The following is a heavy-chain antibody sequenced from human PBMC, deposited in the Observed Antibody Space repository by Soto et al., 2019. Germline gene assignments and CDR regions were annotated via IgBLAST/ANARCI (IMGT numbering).Heavy chain of an antibody. CDR2: IDPSDSYT. V-gene: IGHV5-10-1*01. CDR3: ASSPRGYCSSTSCRELGNYYGMDV. D-gene: IGHD2-2*01. J-gene: IGHJ6*02. Sequence: GESLKISCKGSGYSFTSYWIGCVRQMPGKGLEWMGRIDPSDSYTNYSPSFQGHVTISADKSISTAYLQWSSLKASDTAMYYCASSPRGYCSSTSCRELGNYYGMDVWGQGTTVTVSS. CDR1: GYSFTSYW.